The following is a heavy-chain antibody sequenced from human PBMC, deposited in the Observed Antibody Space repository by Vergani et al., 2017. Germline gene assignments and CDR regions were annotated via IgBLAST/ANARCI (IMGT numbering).Heavy chain of an antibody. J-gene: IGHJ5*02. Sequence: QVQLQQWGAGLLKPSETLSLTCAVYGGSFSGYYWSWIRQPPGKGLEWIGEINHSGSTNYNPSLKSRVTISVDTSKNQFSLKLSSVTAADTAVYYCPRDGPRGPWSGYFWFDPWGQGTLVTVSS. CDR2: INHSGST. V-gene: IGHV4-34*01. CDR1: GGSFSGYY. CDR3: PRDGPRGPWSGYFWFDP. D-gene: IGHD3-3*01.